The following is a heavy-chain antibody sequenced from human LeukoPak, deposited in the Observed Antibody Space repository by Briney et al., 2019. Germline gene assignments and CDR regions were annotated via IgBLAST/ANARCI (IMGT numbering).Heavy chain of an antibody. D-gene: IGHD6-19*01. CDR3: ARDKEWLVLDY. J-gene: IGHJ4*02. CDR2: IQFDGTDE. V-gene: IGHV3-30*02. Sequence: GGSLRLSCTASGFIFSTYGMHWVRQAPGKGLEWVAFIQFDGTDEHYADSVKGRFTISRDNSKNTLFLQMNSLRAEDTSVYYCARDKEWLVLDYWGQGTLVTVSS. CDR1: GFIFSTYG.